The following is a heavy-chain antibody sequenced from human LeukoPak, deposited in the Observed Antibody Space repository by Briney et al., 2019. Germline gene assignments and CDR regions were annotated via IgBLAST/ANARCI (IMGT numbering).Heavy chain of an antibody. Sequence: GGSLRLSCEASGFTFIGYSMNWVRQAPGKGLEWVSSISSSSTYIYYADSVKGRFTISRDNAKNSLYLQMNSLRAEDTAVYYCARDLPGEGFDYWGQGTLVTVSS. CDR2: ISSSSTYI. J-gene: IGHJ4*02. CDR1: GFTFIGYS. V-gene: IGHV3-21*01. CDR3: ARDLPGEGFDY. D-gene: IGHD1-1*01.